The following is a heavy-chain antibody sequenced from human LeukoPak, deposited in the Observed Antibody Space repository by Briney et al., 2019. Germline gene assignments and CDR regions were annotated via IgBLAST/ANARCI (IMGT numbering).Heavy chain of an antibody. V-gene: IGHV4-4*02. D-gene: IGHD3-10*01. CDR3: AKSHREMVRGVPRGPFDY. CDR2: IYHSGST. Sequence: SGTLSLTCAVSGGSISSSNWWSWVRQPPGKGLEWIGEIYHSGSTNYNPSLKSRVTISVDKSKNQFSLKLSSVTAADTAVYYCAKSHREMVRGVPRGPFDYWAREPWSPSPQ. CDR1: GGSISSSNW. J-gene: IGHJ4*02.